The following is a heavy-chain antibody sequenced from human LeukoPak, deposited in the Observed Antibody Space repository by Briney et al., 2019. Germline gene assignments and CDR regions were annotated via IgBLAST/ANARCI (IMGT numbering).Heavy chain of an antibody. Sequence: GGSLGLTCAASGFTFSSYSMNWVSQAPGQGLEWVASISSSSSYIYYADSVKGRFTISRDNAKNSLYLQMNSLRAEDTAVYSCARAKALGARAQGPIAAAGTADYWGQGTLVTVSS. CDR3: ARAKALGARAQGPIAAAGTADY. J-gene: IGHJ4*02. V-gene: IGHV3-21*01. D-gene: IGHD6-13*01. CDR2: ISSSSSYI. CDR1: GFTFSSYS.